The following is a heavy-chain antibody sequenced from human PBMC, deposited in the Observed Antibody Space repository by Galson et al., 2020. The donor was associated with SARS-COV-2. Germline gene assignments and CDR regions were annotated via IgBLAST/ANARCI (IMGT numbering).Heavy chain of an antibody. V-gene: IGHV3-30*18. CDR1: GFTFSSYG. Sequence: GESLKISCAASGFTFSSYGMHWVRQAPGKGLEWVAVISYDGSNKYYADSVKGRFTISRDNSKNTLYLQMNSLRAEDTAVYYCAKGVLLWFGGTGHDYPSGYFDYWGQGTLVTVSS. J-gene: IGHJ4*02. D-gene: IGHD3-10*01. CDR2: ISYDGSNK. CDR3: AKGVLLWFGGTGHDYPSGYFDY.